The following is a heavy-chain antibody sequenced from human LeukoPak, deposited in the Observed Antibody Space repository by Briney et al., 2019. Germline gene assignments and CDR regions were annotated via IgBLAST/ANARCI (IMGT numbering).Heavy chain of an antibody. J-gene: IGHJ5*02. CDR1: GYTFTSYG. CDR3: ATRGYSYGPEDNWFDP. D-gene: IGHD5-18*01. CDR2: IIPIFGTA. Sequence: SVKVSCKASGYTFTSYGISWVRQAPGQGLEWMGGIIPIFGTANYAQKFQGRVTITADESTSTAYMELSSLRSEDTAVYYCATRGYSYGPEDNWFDPWGQGTLVTVSS. V-gene: IGHV1-69*13.